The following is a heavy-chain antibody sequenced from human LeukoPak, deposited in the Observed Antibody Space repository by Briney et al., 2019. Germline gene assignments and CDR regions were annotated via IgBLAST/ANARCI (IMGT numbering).Heavy chain of an antibody. Sequence: SETLSLTCTVSGGSISSYYWSWIRQPAGKGVEWIGRIYTSGSTNYNPSLKSRVTMSVDTSKNQFYLKLSSLTAADTAVYYCARRDDSSGYHKIFDYWGPGTLVTVSS. V-gene: IGHV4-4*07. D-gene: IGHD3-22*01. CDR1: GGSISSYY. CDR3: ARRDDSSGYHKIFDY. CDR2: IYTSGST. J-gene: IGHJ4*02.